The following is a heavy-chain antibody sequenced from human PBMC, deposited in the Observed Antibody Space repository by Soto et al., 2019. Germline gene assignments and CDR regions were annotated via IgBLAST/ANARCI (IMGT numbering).Heavy chain of an antibody. CDR3: TKTPRSYYYYMDV. CDR1: GFTFSTYA. J-gene: IGHJ6*03. D-gene: IGHD3-10*01. Sequence: EVQVLESGGGLVQPGGSLRLSCVASGFTFSTYAMNWVRQAPGKGLEWVSGISGSGSVRYYADSVRGRFTISRDNSNNTLNLQMDSLRAEDTAIYYCTKTPRSYYYYMDVWGKGTTVTVSS. CDR2: ISGSGSVR. V-gene: IGHV3-23*01.